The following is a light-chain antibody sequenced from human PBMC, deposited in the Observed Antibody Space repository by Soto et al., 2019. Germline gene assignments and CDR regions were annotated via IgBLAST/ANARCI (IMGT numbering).Light chain of an antibody. Sequence: QSALTQPASVSGSPGQSITISCAGTSSDVGGYNYVSWYQQHPGKAPKLMISEVSNRPSGVSNRFSGSKSGNTASLTISGLQAEDEADYYCSSYTGSSTVAFGGGTHLTVL. CDR1: SSDVGGYNY. V-gene: IGLV2-14*01. CDR3: SSYTGSSTVA. J-gene: IGLJ7*01. CDR2: EVS.